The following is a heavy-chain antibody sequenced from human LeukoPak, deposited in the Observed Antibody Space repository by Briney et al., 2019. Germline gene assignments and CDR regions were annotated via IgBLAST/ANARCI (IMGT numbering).Heavy chain of an antibody. CDR3: ARDLGLTTVVTPGGNYFDY. V-gene: IGHV1-8*01. Sequence: ASVKVSCKASAYTFISYDINWVRQATGQRPEWMGWMNPNSGHTGYAQKFQGRVTMTRDTSISTAYMELSSLRSEDTAVYYCARDLGLTTVVTPGGNYFDYWGQGTLVTVSS. D-gene: IGHD4-23*01. CDR2: MNPNSGHT. CDR1: AYTFISYD. J-gene: IGHJ4*02.